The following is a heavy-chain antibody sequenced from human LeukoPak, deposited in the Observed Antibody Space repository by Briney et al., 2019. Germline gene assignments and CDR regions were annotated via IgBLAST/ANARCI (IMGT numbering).Heavy chain of an antibody. CDR2: LSAYNGNT. Sequence: GASVKVSCKASGYTLTSYGISWVRRAPGQGLEWMGWLSAYNGNTNYAQKLRGRVSMTTDTSTSTAYMELRSLRSDDTAVYYCARDYSGDCSSTSCYTGNWFDPWGQGTLVTVSS. J-gene: IGHJ5*02. CDR3: ARDYSGDCSSTSCYTGNWFDP. V-gene: IGHV1-18*01. CDR1: GYTLTSYG. D-gene: IGHD2-2*02.